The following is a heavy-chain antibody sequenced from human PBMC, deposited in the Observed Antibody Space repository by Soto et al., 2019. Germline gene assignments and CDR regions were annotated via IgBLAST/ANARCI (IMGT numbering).Heavy chain of an antibody. CDR2: ISAYNGNT. Sequence: ASVKVPCKASGYTFTSYGISWVRQAPGQGLEWMGWISAYNGNTNYAQKLQGRVTMTTDTSTSTAYMELRSLRSDDTAVYYCARGGLIAARRWWFDPWGQGTLVTVSS. J-gene: IGHJ5*02. CDR1: GYTFTSYG. D-gene: IGHD6-6*01. V-gene: IGHV1-18*04. CDR3: ARGGLIAARRWWFDP.